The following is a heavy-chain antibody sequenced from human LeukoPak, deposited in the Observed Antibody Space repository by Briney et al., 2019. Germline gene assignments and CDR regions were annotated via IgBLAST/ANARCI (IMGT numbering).Heavy chain of an antibody. Sequence: ASVKVSCKASGHTFTTYYVHLVRQAPGQGLEWMGIINPGGGSASYAQKFQGRVTMTRDTSTSTVYMELSSLRSEDTAVYYCARDLVTTVTRYFDYWGQGTLVTVSS. D-gene: IGHD4-17*01. CDR3: ARDLVTTVTRYFDY. CDR1: GHTFTTYY. V-gene: IGHV1-46*01. J-gene: IGHJ4*02. CDR2: INPGGGSA.